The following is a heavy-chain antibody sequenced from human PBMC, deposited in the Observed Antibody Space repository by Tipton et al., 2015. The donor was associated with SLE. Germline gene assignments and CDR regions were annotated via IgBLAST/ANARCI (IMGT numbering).Heavy chain of an antibody. CDR1: GASIRVGAYS. CDR2: IYGNGST. Sequence: TLSLTCTVSGASIRVGAYSWSWIRQSAGKGLEWIGHIYGNGSTNYHASLDSRVTISADTSKNHYSLSLTFVTAADTAVYYCARGGSHASFDAWGQGTHVIVSS. CDR3: ARGGSHASFDA. D-gene: IGHD3-9*01. V-gene: IGHV4-61*09. J-gene: IGHJ1*01.